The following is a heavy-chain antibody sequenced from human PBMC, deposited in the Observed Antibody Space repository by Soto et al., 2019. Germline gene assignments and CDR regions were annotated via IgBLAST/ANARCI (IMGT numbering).Heavy chain of an antibody. CDR1: GGSISSSSYY. Sequence: SETLSLTCTVSGGSISSSSYYWGWIRQPPGKGLEWIGSIYYSGSTYYNPSLKSRVTISVDTSKNQFSLKLSSVTAADTAVYFCARRYGWAFDIWGQGTMVTVSS. D-gene: IGHD3-16*01. V-gene: IGHV4-39*01. J-gene: IGHJ3*02. CDR3: ARRYGWAFDI. CDR2: IYYSGST.